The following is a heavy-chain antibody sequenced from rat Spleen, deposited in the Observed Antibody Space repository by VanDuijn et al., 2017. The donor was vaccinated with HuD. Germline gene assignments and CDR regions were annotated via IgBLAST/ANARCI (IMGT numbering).Heavy chain of an antibody. Sequence: EVKLVESGGGLVQPGGSLKLSCAASGFAFSDFFMAWVRQAPTKGLEWVASISHDGGGTYYRGSVKGRFTISRDNAKNILYLQMDSLRSEDTATYYCASRTGTWFAYWGQGTLVTVSS. CDR3: ASRTGTWFAY. CDR1: GFAFSDFF. J-gene: IGHJ3*01. D-gene: IGHD5-1*01. V-gene: IGHV5-20*01. CDR2: ISHDGGGT.